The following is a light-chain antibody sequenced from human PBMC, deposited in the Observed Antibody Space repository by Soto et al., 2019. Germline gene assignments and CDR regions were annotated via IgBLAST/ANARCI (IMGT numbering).Light chain of an antibody. CDR1: QSVSSY. V-gene: IGKV3-11*01. CDR3: KQRSNWLIT. CDR2: DAS. Sequence: EIVLTQSPATLSLSPGERATLSCRASQSVSSYLAWYQQKPGQAPRLLIYDASTRAPGIPARFSGSGSGTDFPLTIRSLEPEDFAVYYCKQRSNWLITFGQGTRLEIK. J-gene: IGKJ5*01.